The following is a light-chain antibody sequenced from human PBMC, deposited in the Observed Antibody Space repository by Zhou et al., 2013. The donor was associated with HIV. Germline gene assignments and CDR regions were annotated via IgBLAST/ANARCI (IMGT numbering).Light chain of an antibody. J-gene: IGKJ4*01. CDR3: QQYNSYSIT. V-gene: IGKV1-5*03. Sequence: DIQMTQSPSTLSASLGDRVTITCRASQSIGSWLAWYQQKPGKAPKLLIYMASTLESGVPSRFSGSGSGTEFTLTISSLQPDDFATYFCQQYNSYSITFGGGTEGGGSN. CDR2: MAS. CDR1: QSIGSW.